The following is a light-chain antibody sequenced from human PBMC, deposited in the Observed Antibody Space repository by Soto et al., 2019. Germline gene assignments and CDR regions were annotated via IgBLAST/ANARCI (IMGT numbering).Light chain of an antibody. CDR2: EVT. CDR3: GSYVGTSYV. V-gene: IGLV2-8*01. J-gene: IGLJ1*01. CDR1: SSDIGYNNY. Sequence: QSVLTQPPSASGSPGQSVTISCTGTSSDIGYNNYVSWYQQHAGKAPKLMIYEVTKRPSGVPDRFSGSKSSNTAALTVSGLQAADECEYYCGSYVGTSYVFGSGTKLTVL.